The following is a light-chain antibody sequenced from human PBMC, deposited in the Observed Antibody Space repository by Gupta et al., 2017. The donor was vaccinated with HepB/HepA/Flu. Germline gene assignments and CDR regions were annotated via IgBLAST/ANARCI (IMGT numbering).Light chain of an antibody. CDR2: AAS. CDR1: QSINSY. V-gene: IGKV1-39*01. J-gene: IGKJ1*01. Sequence: IQMTQSPSSLTASVGDRVTITCRASQSINSYLDWYQQKPGTAPKLLIYAASTLQSGVPSRFSGSGSGTDFTLTISRVQPEDFATYYCQQSDNSPRTFGQGTKVEIK. CDR3: QQSDNSPRT.